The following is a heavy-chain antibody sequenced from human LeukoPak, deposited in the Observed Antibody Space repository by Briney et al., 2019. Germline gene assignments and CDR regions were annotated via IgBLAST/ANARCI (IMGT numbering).Heavy chain of an antibody. Sequence: PSETLSLTCTVSGGSISSYYWSWIRQPPGKGLEWIGYIYYSGSTNYNPSLKSRVTISVDTSKNQFSLKLSSVTAADTAVYYCARVGGHKYSSSWYVGTWGQGTLVTVSS. J-gene: IGHJ5*02. V-gene: IGHV4-59*12. CDR1: GGSISSYY. CDR3: ARVGGHKYSSSWYVGT. D-gene: IGHD6-13*01. CDR2: IYYSGST.